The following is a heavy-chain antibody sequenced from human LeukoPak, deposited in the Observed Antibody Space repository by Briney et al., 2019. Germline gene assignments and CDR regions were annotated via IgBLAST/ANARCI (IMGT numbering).Heavy chain of an antibody. CDR2: IYYSGST. V-gene: IGHV4-59*01. D-gene: IGHD3-3*01. CDR3: ARAQSGYSNWFDP. J-gene: IGHJ5*02. Sequence: SETLSLTCTVSGGSISSYYWSWIRQPPGKGLEWIGYIYYSGSTNYNPSLKSRVTISVDTSKNQFSLKLSSVTAADTAVYYCARAQSGYSNWFDPWGQGTLVTVSS. CDR1: GGSISSYY.